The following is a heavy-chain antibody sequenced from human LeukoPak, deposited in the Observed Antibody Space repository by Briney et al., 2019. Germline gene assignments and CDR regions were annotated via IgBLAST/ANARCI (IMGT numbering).Heavy chain of an antibody. J-gene: IGHJ4*02. CDR3: ARDRDYYDSSGYSIDY. V-gene: IGHV4-59*12. D-gene: IGHD3-22*01. Sequence: SETLSLTCTVSGGSISSYYWSWIRQPPGKGLEWIGYIYYSGSTNYNPSLKSRVTISVDTSKNQFSLKLSSVTAADTAVYYCARDRDYYDSSGYSIDYWGQGTLVTVSS. CDR2: IYYSGST. CDR1: GGSISSYY.